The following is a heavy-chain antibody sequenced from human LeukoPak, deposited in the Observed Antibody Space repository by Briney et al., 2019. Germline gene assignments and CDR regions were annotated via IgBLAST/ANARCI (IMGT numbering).Heavy chain of an antibody. Sequence: TGRSLRLSCAASGFTFSSYAMHWVRQAPGKGLEWVAVISYDGSNKYYADSVKGRFTISRDNSKNTLYLQMNSLRAEDTAVYYCARPLYEERLLPDYWGQGTLVTVSS. CDR2: ISYDGSNK. V-gene: IGHV3-30*04. D-gene: IGHD3-3*01. J-gene: IGHJ4*02. CDR1: GFTFSSYA. CDR3: ARPLYEERLLPDY.